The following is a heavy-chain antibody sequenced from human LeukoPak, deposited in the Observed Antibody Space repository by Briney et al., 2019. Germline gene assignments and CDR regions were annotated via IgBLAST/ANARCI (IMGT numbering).Heavy chain of an antibody. CDR2: MNPNSGNT. V-gene: IGHV1-8*01. CDR3: ARAPEETWIQLWLRMEPRSDYYYYGMDV. CDR1: GYTFTSYG. J-gene: IGHJ6*02. D-gene: IGHD5-18*01. Sequence: ASVKVSCKASGYTFTSYGINWVRQATGQGLEWMGWMNPNSGNTGYAQKFQGRVTMTRNTSISTAYMELSSLRSEDTAVYYCARAPEETWIQLWLRMEPRSDYYYYGMDVWGQGTTVTVSS.